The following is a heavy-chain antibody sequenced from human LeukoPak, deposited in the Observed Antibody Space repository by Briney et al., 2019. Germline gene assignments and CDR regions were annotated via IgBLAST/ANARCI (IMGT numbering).Heavy chain of an antibody. CDR3: ARDPAGYCSSTSCSLRYYYYGMDV. Sequence: SETLSLTCTVSGGSISSGSYYWGWIRQPPGKGLEWIGNIYYSGSTNYNPSLKSRVTISVDKSKNQFSLKLSSVTAADTAVYYCARDPAGYCSSTSCSLRYYYYGMDVWGQGTTVTVSS. D-gene: IGHD2-2*01. CDR2: IYYSGST. J-gene: IGHJ6*02. CDR1: GGSISSGSYY. V-gene: IGHV4-39*07.